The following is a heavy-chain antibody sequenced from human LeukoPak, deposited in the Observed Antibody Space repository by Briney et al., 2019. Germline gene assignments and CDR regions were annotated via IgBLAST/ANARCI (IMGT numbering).Heavy chain of an antibody. D-gene: IGHD3-16*02. J-gene: IGHJ4*02. CDR2: IWYDGSKS. CDR1: RFTSRNFG. CDR3: VRDRGGYHYFDY. V-gene: IGHV3-33*01. Sequence: GGSLRVSRAASRFTSRNFGMHWVRPAPGRGLERVAIIWYDGSKSYYADSVKDRFTFSRDNSKNTVYLQMNSLRADDTAVYFCVRDRGGYHYFDYWGQGTLVTVSS.